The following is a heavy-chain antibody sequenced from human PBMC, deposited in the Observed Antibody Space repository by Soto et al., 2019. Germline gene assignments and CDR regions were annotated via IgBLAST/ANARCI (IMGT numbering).Heavy chain of an antibody. D-gene: IGHD3-9*01. CDR1: GGSFSVYY. CDR2: INHSGST. CDR3: ARDNYDIWTGYPNGDDY. J-gene: IGHJ4*02. V-gene: IGHV4-34*01. Sequence: SDTLSLTCAVYGGSFSVYYWSWIRQPPGKGLEWIGEINHSGSTNYNPSLKSRVTISVDTSKNQFSLKLSSVTAADTAVYYCARDNYDIWTGYPNGDDYWGQGTLVTVSS.